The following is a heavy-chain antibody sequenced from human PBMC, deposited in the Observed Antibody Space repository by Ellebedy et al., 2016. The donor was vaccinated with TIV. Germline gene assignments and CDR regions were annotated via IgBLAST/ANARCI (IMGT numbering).Heavy chain of an antibody. V-gene: IGHV3-30*03. D-gene: IGHD6-13*01. CDR3: AREEVDSSSWYGGYYYYGMDV. CDR1: GFTFSSYG. CDR2: ISYDGSNK. Sequence: GESLKISXAASGFTFSSYGMHWVRQAPGKGLEWVAVISYDGSNKYYADSVKGRFTISRDNSKNTLYLQMDSLRAEDTAVYYCAREEVDSSSWYGGYYYYGMDVWGQGTTVTVSS. J-gene: IGHJ6*02.